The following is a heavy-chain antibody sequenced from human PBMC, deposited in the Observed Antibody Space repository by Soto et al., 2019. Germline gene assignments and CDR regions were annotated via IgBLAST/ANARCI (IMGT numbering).Heavy chain of an antibody. D-gene: IGHD3-3*01. V-gene: IGHV3-23*01. CDR3: AVHLGQNYYTMDV. CDR2: VTASGGRA. J-gene: IGHJ6*02. Sequence: EVQLLESGGGLVQPGGSLRLSCVASGFTLDTFVMSWVRQVPGKGLEWVSTVTASGGRAFYADSVKGRFTVSRDNSKNTLYLQMSSLEVEDTALYFCAVHLGQNYYTMDVWGRGTTVTVAS. CDR1: GFTLDTFV.